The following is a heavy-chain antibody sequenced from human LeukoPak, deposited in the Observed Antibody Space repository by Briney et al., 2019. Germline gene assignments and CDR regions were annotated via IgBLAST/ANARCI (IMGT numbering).Heavy chain of an antibody. V-gene: IGHV1-24*01. CDR3: ARGLTYNYYDSSGHNDY. CDR2: FDPEDGET. CDR1: GYTLTELS. Sequence: ASVKVSCKVSGYTLTELSMHWVRQAPGKGLEWMGGFDPEDGETIYAQKFQGRVTMTRNTSISTAYMELSSLRSEDTAVYYCARGLTYNYYDSSGHNDYWGQGTLVTVSS. D-gene: IGHD3-22*01. J-gene: IGHJ4*02.